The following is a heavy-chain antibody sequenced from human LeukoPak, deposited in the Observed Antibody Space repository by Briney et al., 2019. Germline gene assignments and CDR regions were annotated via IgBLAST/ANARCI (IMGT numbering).Heavy chain of an antibody. CDR2: VDPSDSYT. V-gene: IGHV5-10-1*01. D-gene: IGHD6-19*01. J-gene: IGHJ5*02. Sequence: GESLSISCKGAGYSFTSYWISCVRQMPGKGLVWRGRVDPSDSYTNYSPSFQGHVTISADKSISTAYLQWSSLRASDTAMYYCARQDSSGWQTTPGEWFDPWGQGTKVTVSS. CDR1: GYSFTSYW. CDR3: ARQDSSGWQTTPGEWFDP.